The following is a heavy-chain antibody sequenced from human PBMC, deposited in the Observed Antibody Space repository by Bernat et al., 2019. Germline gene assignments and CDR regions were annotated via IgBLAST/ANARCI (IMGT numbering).Heavy chain of an antibody. V-gene: IGHV5-10-1*03. CDR1: GHRFTSYW. CDR2: IDPSDSYT. J-gene: IGHJ4*02. Sequence: EVQLVQSGAEVKKPGESLRISCKGSGHRFTSYWISWARQMPVEGLEWMGTIDPSDSYTNYSPSFQGHVTISADKSISTAYLQWSSLNASDTDMYYCARRIAVAGTFDYWGQGTLVTVSS. CDR3: ARRIAVAGTFDY. D-gene: IGHD6-19*01.